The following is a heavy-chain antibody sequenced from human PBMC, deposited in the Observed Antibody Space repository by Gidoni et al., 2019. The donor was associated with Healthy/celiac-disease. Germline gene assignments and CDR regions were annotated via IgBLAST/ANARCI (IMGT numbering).Heavy chain of an antibody. CDR2: ISSSSSYI. D-gene: IGHD3-22*01. Sequence: EVQLVESGGGLVKPGGSLRLSCAASVFTFSSYSMNWVRQAPGKGLEWVSSISSSSSYIYYADSVKGRFTISRDNAKNSLYLQMNSLRAEDTAVYYCASTYSSGYPLDYWGQGTLVTVSS. CDR1: VFTFSSYS. V-gene: IGHV3-21*01. J-gene: IGHJ4*02. CDR3: ASTYSSGYPLDY.